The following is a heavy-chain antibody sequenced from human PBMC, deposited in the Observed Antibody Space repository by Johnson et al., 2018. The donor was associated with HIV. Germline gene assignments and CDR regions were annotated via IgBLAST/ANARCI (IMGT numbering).Heavy chain of an antibody. CDR1: GFTFSSYA. D-gene: IGHD3-22*01. CDR2: ISFDGSTI. Sequence: QVQLVESGGGLVQPGGSLRLSCAASGFTFSSYAMSWVRQAPGKGLEWVAVISFDGSTIYYANSVEGRFTISRDNSRDTLSLQMNSLRVEDTALYYFARDINYYDSSGYLIGSDAFDLWGQGTMVTVSS. CDR3: ARDINYYDSSGYLIGSDAFDL. J-gene: IGHJ3*01. V-gene: IGHV3-30-3*01.